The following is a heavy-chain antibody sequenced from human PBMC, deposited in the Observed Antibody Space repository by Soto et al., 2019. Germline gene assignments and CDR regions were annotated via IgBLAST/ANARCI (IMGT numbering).Heavy chain of an antibody. CDR3: AIDLMSTTIMGY. V-gene: IGHV1-18*04. J-gene: IGHJ4*02. D-gene: IGHD3-9*01. Sequence: ASVKVSCKASGYTFTSYGISWVRQAPGQGLEWMGWISAYNGNTNYAQKLQGRVTMTTDTSTSTAYMELRSLRSDDTAVYYCAIDLMSTTIMGYWGQGTLVTVSS. CDR1: GYTFTSYG. CDR2: ISAYNGNT.